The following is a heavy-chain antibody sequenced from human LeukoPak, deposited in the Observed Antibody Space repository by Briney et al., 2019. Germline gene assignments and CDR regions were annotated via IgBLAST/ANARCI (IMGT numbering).Heavy chain of an antibody. CDR2: ISWNSGRI. D-gene: IGHD6-19*01. CDR3: AKDQQYSSSGTFDY. J-gene: IGHJ4*02. Sequence: GGSLRLSCAVSGFTFSAYAMRWVRQAPGKGLEWVSGISWNSGRIGDADSVKGRFTISRDNAKNSLYLQMNSLRIEDTALYYCAKDQQYSSSGTFDYWGQGTLVTVSS. CDR1: GFTFSAYA. V-gene: IGHV3-9*01.